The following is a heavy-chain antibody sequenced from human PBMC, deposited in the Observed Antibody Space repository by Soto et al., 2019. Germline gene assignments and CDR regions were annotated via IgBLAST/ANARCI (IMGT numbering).Heavy chain of an antibody. CDR1: GGTFSRYT. Sequence: SVKVSCKASGGTFSRYTITWERQAPGQGLEWMGGITPMFGTPNYAQKFQGRVTITADESTSTAYMELSSLRSEDTAMYYCARDGTLYDSSAYYYLYWGQGTLVTVSS. CDR2: ITPMFGTP. V-gene: IGHV1-69*13. J-gene: IGHJ4*02. D-gene: IGHD3-22*01. CDR3: ARDGTLYDSSAYYYLY.